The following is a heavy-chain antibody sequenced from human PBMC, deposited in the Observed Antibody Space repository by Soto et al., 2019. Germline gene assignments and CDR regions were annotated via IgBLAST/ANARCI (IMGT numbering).Heavy chain of an antibody. CDR1: GGTFSSYT. CDR3: AIMVCSGGSCYTP. J-gene: IGHJ5*02. V-gene: IGHV1-69*02. Sequence: QVQLVQSGAEVKKPGSSVKVSCKASGGTFSSYTISWVRQAPVQGLEWMGRIIPILGIANYAQKFQGRVTITADKSTSTAYMELSRLRSEDTAVYYCAIMVCSGGSCYTPWGQGTLVTVSS. D-gene: IGHD2-15*01. CDR2: IIPILGIA.